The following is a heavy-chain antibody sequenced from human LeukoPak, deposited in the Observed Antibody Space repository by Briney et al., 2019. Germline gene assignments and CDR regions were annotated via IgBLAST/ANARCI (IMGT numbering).Heavy chain of an antibody. V-gene: IGHV1-69*13. D-gene: IGHD6-13*01. CDR2: IIPIFGTA. J-gene: IGHJ6*02. Sequence: GASVKVSCKASGGTFSSYAISWVRQAPGQGLEWMGGIIPIFGTANYAQKFQGRVTITADESTSTAHMELSSLRSEDTAVYYCARYSSRWYRKEYYYHYGMDVWGQGTTVTVSS. CDR1: GGTFSSYA. CDR3: ARYSSRWYRKEYYYHYGMDV.